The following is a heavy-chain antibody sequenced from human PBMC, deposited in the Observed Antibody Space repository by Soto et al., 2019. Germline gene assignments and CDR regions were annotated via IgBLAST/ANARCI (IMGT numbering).Heavy chain of an antibody. D-gene: IGHD4-17*01. Sequence: QVQLQESGPGLVKPSETLSLTCTVSGGSVSSGSYYWSWIRQPPGKGLEWIGYIYYSGSTNYNPSLKRRVTRSVDTSKNQVALKLSSVTAADTAVYYCARGDDYGDYVSYYYGMDVWGQGTTVTVSS. V-gene: IGHV4-61*01. J-gene: IGHJ6*02. CDR3: ARGDDYGDYVSYYYGMDV. CDR1: GGSVSSGSYY. CDR2: IYYSGST.